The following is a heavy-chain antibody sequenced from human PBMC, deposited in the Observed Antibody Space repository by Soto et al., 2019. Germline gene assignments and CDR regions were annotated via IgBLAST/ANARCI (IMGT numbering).Heavy chain of an antibody. J-gene: IGHJ6*02. Sequence: GGSLRLSCAASGFPFSIYGMHWVRQAPGKGLEWVAVISYDGSNKYYADSVKGRFTISRDNSKNTLYLQMNSLRAEDTAVYYCAQAPEGTDVWGQGTTVTVSS. CDR1: GFPFSIYG. V-gene: IGHV3-30*18. CDR2: ISYDGSNK. CDR3: AQAPEGTDV.